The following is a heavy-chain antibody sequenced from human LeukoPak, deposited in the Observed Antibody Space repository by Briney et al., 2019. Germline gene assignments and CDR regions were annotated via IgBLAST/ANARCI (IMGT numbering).Heavy chain of an antibody. V-gene: IGHV3-9*03. J-gene: IGHJ6*03. CDR1: GFTFDDYA. CDR2: ISWNSGSI. Sequence: GRCLRLSCAASGFTFDDYAMHWVRQAPGKGLEWVSGISWNSGSIGYADSVKGRFTISRDNAQNSLYLQMNRLRGEDMALYYCAKSGGGGGYYYYYMDVWGKGTTVTVSS. CDR3: AKSGGGGGYYYYYMDV. D-gene: IGHD3-16*01.